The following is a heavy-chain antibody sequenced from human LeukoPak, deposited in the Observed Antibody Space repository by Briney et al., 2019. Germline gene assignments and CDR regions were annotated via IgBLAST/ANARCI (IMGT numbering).Heavy chain of an antibody. CDR1: GYTFTSYG. D-gene: IGHD3-22*01. CDR3: AIRRWGYYDSSGYLDY. CDR2: ISAYNGNT. Sequence: GASMKVSCKASGYTFTSYGISWVRQAPGQGLEWMGWISAYNGNTNYAQKLQGRVTMTTDTSTSTAYMELRSLRSDDTAVYYCAIRRWGYYDSSGYLDYWGQGTLVTVSS. J-gene: IGHJ4*02. V-gene: IGHV1-18*01.